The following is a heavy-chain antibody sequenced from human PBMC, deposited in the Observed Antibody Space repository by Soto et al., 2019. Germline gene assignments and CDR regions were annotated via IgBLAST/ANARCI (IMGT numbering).Heavy chain of an antibody. CDR3: ARDLSITGIDYYYYYGMDV. CDR2: MNPNSGNT. V-gene: IGHV1-8*01. Sequence: ASVKVSCKASGYTFTSYDINWVRHATGQGXEWMGWMNPNSGNTGYAQKFQGRVTMTRNTSISTAYMELSSLRSEDTAVYYCARDLSITGIDYYYYYGMDVWGQGITVTVSS. CDR1: GYTFTSYD. D-gene: IGHD1-20*01. J-gene: IGHJ6*02.